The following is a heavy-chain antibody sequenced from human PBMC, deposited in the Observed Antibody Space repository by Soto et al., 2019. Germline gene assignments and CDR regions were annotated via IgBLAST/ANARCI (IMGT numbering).Heavy chain of an antibody. J-gene: IGHJ3*02. CDR3: AKGAPAVIVVVNDAFDI. Sequence: GSLRLSCAASGFIFSNYSLNWVRQAPGKGLEWVSSISSSSGYIYYADSVKGRLTISRDNAKNSLFLQMNSLRAEDTAVYYCAKGAPAVIVVVNDAFDIWGQGTMVTVSS. V-gene: IGHV3-21*04. D-gene: IGHD3-22*01. CDR2: ISSSSGYI. CDR1: GFIFSNYS.